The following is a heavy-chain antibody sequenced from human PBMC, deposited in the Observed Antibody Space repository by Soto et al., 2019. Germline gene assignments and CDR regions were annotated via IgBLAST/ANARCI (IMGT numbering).Heavy chain of an antibody. CDR1: GGTFSSYA. J-gene: IGHJ3*02. V-gene: IGHV1-69*13. CDR2: IIPIFGTA. D-gene: IGHD3-10*01. CDR3: AREKTMVRGVIITSLDAFDI. Sequence: SVKVSCKASGGTFSSYAISWVRQAPGQGLEWMGGIIPIFGTANYAQKFQGRVTITADESTSTAYMELSSLRSEDTAVYYCAREKTMVRGVIITSLDAFDIWGQGTMVTVS.